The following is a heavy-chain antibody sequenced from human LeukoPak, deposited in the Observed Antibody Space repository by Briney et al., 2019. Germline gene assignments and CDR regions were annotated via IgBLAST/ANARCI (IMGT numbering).Heavy chain of an antibody. CDR3: ARDRSSYCDY. CDR1: GFTLSSNY. D-gene: IGHD6-6*01. V-gene: IGHV3-66*01. CDR2: IYSGGST. Sequence: GGSLRLSCAASGFTLSSNYMSWVRQAPGKGLEWVSVIYSGGSTYYADSVKGRFTISRDNSKNTLYLQMNSLRAEDTAVYYCARDRSSYCDYWGQGTLVTVSS. J-gene: IGHJ4*02.